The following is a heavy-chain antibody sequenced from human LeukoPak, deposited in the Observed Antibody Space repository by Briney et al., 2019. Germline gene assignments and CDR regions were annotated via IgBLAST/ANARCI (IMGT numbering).Heavy chain of an antibody. J-gene: IGHJ4*02. Sequence: GGSLRLSCAASGFTFSTYAMSWVRQAPGRGLEWVSTISGNGVSTYYANSVKGRFTISRDNAKNTLWLQMNSLRAEDTALYYCAKPQYDSSGYYFDYWGQGTLVTVSS. D-gene: IGHD3-22*01. CDR3: AKPQYDSSGYYFDY. CDR2: ISGNGVST. CDR1: GFTFSTYA. V-gene: IGHV3-23*01.